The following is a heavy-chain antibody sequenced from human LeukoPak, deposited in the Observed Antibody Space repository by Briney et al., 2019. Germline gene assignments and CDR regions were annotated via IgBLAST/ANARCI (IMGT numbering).Heavy chain of an antibody. CDR1: GYSFTSYW. J-gene: IGHJ3*02. CDR2: IYPGDSDT. Sequence: GVSLKISCKGSGYSFTSYWIGWVRQMPGKGLEWMGIIYPGDSDTRYNPSFQGQVTISADKSISTAYLQWSTLKASDTAIYYRARRLQGCSSTSCYHAFDIWGQGTMVTVSS. V-gene: IGHV5-51*01. D-gene: IGHD2-2*01. CDR3: ARRLQGCSSTSCYHAFDI.